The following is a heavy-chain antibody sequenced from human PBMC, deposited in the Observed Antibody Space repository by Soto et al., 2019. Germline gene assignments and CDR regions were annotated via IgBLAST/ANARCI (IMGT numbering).Heavy chain of an antibody. CDR3: ARDRVLRFLEWSSGGYYFDY. CDR2: INPSGGST. Sequence: ASVKVSCKASGYTFTSYYMHWVRQAPGQGLEWMGIINPSGGSTSYAQKFQGRVTMTRDTSTSTVYMELSSLRSEDTAVYYCARDRVLRFLEWSSGGYYFDYWGQGTLVTVSS. CDR1: GYTFTSYY. D-gene: IGHD3-3*01. J-gene: IGHJ4*02. V-gene: IGHV1-46*03.